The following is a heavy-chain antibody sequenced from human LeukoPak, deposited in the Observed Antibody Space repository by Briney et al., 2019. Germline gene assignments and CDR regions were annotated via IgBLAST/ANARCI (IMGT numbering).Heavy chain of an antibody. V-gene: IGHV3-7*01. D-gene: IGHD3-10*01. CDR2: IYQDGSVE. CDR1: GFRLSGYW. J-gene: IGHJ4*02. CDR3: ARDMRPDHDSGSYSQFDH. Sequence: GGSLRLSCAASGFRLSGYWMSWVRQAPGKRPEWVASIYQDGSVELYVDSVKGRFTISRDNAKNALYLQLNSLRAEDTAVYYCARDMRPDHDSGSYSQFDHWGQGTLVTVSS.